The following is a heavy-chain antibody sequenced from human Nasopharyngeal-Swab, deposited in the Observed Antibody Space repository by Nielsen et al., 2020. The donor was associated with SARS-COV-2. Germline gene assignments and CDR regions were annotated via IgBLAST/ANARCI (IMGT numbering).Heavy chain of an antibody. V-gene: IGHV5-10-1*01. Sequence: VRQMPGKGQEWMGRIDPSDSYTNYSPSFQGYVAISADKSISTAYLQWSSLKASDTAMYYCATTYYYDSSGYPLPYCWGQGTLVTVSS. CDR2: IDPSDSYT. J-gene: IGHJ4*02. CDR3: ATTYYYDSSGYPLPYC. D-gene: IGHD3-22*01.